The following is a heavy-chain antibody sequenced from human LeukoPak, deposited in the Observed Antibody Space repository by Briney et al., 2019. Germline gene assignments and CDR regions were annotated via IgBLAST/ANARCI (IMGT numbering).Heavy chain of an antibody. CDR1: GGTFSSYA. J-gene: IGHJ4*02. CDR3: ARDFLDYGDYDGVDY. Sequence: ASVKVSCKASGGTFSSYAISWVRQAPGQGLEWMGGIIPIFGTANYAQKFQGRVTIIADESTSTAYMELSSLRSEDTAVYYCARDFLDYGDYDGVDYWGQGTLVTVSS. D-gene: IGHD4-17*01. CDR2: IIPIFGTA. V-gene: IGHV1-69*01.